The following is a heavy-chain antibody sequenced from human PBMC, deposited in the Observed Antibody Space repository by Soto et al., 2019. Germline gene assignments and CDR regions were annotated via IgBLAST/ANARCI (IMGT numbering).Heavy chain of an antibody. CDR1: GGSISGEGYY. CDR3: ARAWTATAGWAKWFER. CDR2: IHYSGST. Sequence: QVQLQESGPGLVEPSQTLSLTCTVSGGSISGEGYYWSWIHQYSGSGLEWIGYIHYSGSTYSNPSLKSRVTISVDTSKTQFFLKLTPVTAADTAVYYCARAWTATAGWAKWFERWGKGNLVTVSS. D-gene: IGHD6-13*01. V-gene: IGHV4-31*03. J-gene: IGHJ5*02.